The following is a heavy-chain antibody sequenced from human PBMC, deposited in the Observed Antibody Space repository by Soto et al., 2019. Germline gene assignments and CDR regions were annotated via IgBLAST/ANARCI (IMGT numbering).Heavy chain of an antibody. CDR3: ARQYSSMLDL. D-gene: IGHD6-13*01. V-gene: IGHV3-11*01. CDR1: GFTFKNYY. J-gene: IGHJ4*02. CDR2: ISDSGSSI. Sequence: QVQLVESGGGLVKPGGSLRLSCAASGFTFKNYYMTWIRQAPGKGLEWVSYISDSGSSIYYADSVKGRFTISRDNAKNSLLLGMNSLRGEDTAVYFCARQYSSMLDLWGQGTLVTVSS.